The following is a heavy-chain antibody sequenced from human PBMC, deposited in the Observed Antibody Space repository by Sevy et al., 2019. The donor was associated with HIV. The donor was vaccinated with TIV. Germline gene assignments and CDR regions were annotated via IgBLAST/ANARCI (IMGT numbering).Heavy chain of an antibody. CDR3: AAVGLRYCSGSSCYQGDWFDP. Sequence: ASVKVSCKVSGYSLTKLSIHWVRQGPGKGLEWMGDFDVQDGETIYAKKFQGRLKVTVDTNTDTAYIELSRLTSEDTAVYYCAAVGLRYCSGSSCYQGDWFDPWGQGSLVTVSS. D-gene: IGHD2-15*01. J-gene: IGHJ5*02. CDR1: GYSLTKLS. V-gene: IGHV1-24*01. CDR2: FDVQDGET.